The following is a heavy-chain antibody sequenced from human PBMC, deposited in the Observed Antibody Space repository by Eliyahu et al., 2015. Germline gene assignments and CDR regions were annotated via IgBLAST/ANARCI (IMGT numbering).Heavy chain of an antibody. CDR2: IXYSGST. CDR1: XGSISSSXYY. J-gene: IGHJ4*02. CDR3: ARPHPHSSSWTLGVGYYFDY. V-gene: IGHV4-39*01. Sequence: QLQLQESGPGLVKPSETLXLTCTVXXGSISSSXYYXGWIRQPPGKGXEWIGSIXYSGSTYYNPSLKSRVTISVDTSKNQFSLKLSSVTAADTAVYYCARPHPHSSSWTLGVGYYFDYWGQGTLVTVSS. D-gene: IGHD6-13*01.